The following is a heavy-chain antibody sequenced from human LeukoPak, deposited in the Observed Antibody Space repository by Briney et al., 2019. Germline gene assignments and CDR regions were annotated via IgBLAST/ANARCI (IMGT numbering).Heavy chain of an antibody. CDR1: GGSISSSSYY. CDR3: ARHEDYGDYSTGAFDI. Sequence: TSETTSLTCTVSGGSISSSSYYWGWIRQPPGKGLEWIGSIYYSGSTYYNPSLKSRVTISVDTSKNQFSLKLSSVTAADTAVYYCARHEDYGDYSTGAFDIWGQGTMVTVSS. D-gene: IGHD4-17*01. V-gene: IGHV4-39*01. J-gene: IGHJ3*02. CDR2: IYYSGST.